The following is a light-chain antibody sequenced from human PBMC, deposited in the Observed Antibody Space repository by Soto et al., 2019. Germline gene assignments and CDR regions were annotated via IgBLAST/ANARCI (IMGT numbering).Light chain of an antibody. Sequence: IQLTQSPSSRSASVGDRVTITCRASQGISSYLAWYQQKPGKAPKLLIYAASTLQSGVPSRFSGSGSGTDFTLTISSLQPEDFATYSCQQLNSYPWTFGQGTKVDIK. CDR3: QQLNSYPWT. V-gene: IGKV1-9*01. CDR1: QGISSY. CDR2: AAS. J-gene: IGKJ1*01.